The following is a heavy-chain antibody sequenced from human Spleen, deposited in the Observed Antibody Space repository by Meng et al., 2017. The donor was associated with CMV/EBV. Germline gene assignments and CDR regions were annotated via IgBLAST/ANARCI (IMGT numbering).Heavy chain of an antibody. J-gene: IGHJ6*02. CDR1: GFTFSSYS. D-gene: IGHD3-3*01. CDR2: ISSSSSYI. Sequence: GESLKISCAASGFTFSSYSMNWVRQAPGKGLEWVSSISSSSSYIYYADSVKGRFTISRDNAKNSLYLQMNSLRAEDTAVYYCAKDGGTYDFWSGYYRDYYYGMDVWGQGTTVTVSS. V-gene: IGHV3-21*01. CDR3: AKDGGTYDFWSGYYRDYYYGMDV.